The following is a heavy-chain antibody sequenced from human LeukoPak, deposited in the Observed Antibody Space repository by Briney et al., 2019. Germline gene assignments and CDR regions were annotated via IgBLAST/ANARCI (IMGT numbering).Heavy chain of an antibody. D-gene: IGHD2-2*02. CDR1: GFTFSGSA. J-gene: IGHJ4*02. V-gene: IGHV3-15*01. CDR3: TTDTEWYCSSTSCYTSDY. CDR2: IKSKTDGGTT. Sequence: GGSLRLSCAASGFTFSGSAMHWVRQASGKGLEWVGRIKSKTDGGTTDYAAPVKGRFTISRDDSKNTLYLQMNSLKTEDTAVYYCTTDTEWYCSSTSCYTSDYWGQGTLVTVSS.